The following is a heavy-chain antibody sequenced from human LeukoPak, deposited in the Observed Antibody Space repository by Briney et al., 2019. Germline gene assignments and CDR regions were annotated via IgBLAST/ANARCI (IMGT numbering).Heavy chain of an antibody. CDR1: GGSISSANYY. CDR3: ARGGEGYNYVY. Sequence: SETLSLTCTVSGGSISSANYYWNWIRQPPGKGLEWIGYISYSGSTHYNPSLKSRATISADTSKDQFSLKLTSMTAADTAVYHCARGGEGYNYVYWGQGTLVTVSS. CDR2: ISYSGST. V-gene: IGHV4-30-4*01. D-gene: IGHD5-24*01. J-gene: IGHJ4*02.